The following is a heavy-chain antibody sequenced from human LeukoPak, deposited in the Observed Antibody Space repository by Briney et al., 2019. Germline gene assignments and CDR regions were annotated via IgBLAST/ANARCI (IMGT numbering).Heavy chain of an antibody. CDR2: IYYSGGT. CDR1: GDSIRSGGYY. V-gene: IGHV4-61*08. J-gene: IGHJ4*02. D-gene: IGHD3-10*01. CDR3: ARGWVRFFGRGNHFDY. Sequence: KPSETLSLTCTVSGDSIRSGGYYWSWIRQHSGKGLEWIGYIYYSGGTNYNPSLKSRVTISVDTSKNQFSLKLSSVTAADTAVYYCARGWVRFFGRGNHFDYWGQGTLVTVSS.